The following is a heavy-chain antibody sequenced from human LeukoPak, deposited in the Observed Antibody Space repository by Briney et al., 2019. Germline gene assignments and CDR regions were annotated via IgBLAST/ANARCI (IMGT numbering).Heavy chain of an antibody. J-gene: IGHJ3*02. CDR3: AREPIAVADHAFDI. CDR2: INPSGGST. V-gene: IGHV1-46*01. CDR1: GYTFTNYY. D-gene: IGHD6-19*01. Sequence: ASVTVSYKASGYTFTNYYMHWVRQAPGQGLERMGLINPSGGSTSYAQKFQGRVTMTRDTSTSTVYMELSSLRSEDTAVYYCAREPIAVADHAFDIWGQGTMVTVSS.